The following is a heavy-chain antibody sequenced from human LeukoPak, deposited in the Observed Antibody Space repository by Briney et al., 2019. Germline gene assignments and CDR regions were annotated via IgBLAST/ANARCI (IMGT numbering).Heavy chain of an antibody. D-gene: IGHD4-11*01. V-gene: IGHV1-69*04. Sequence: GASVKVSCKASGYTFTSYYMHWVRQAPGQGLEWMGRIIPILGIANYAQKFQGRVTITADKSTSTAYMELSSLRSEDTAVYYCARDRWAYSNPPFDYWGQGTLVTVSS. J-gene: IGHJ4*02. CDR1: GYTFTSYY. CDR3: ARDRWAYSNPPFDY. CDR2: IIPILGIA.